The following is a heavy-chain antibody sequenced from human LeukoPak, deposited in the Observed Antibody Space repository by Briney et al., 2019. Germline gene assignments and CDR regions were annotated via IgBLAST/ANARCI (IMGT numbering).Heavy chain of an antibody. V-gene: IGHV3-30-3*01. CDR3: ARDSGVRYGDYWYVYYYGMDV. Sequence: GGSLRLSCAASGFTFSSYAMHWVRQAPGKGLEWVAVISYDGSNKYYADSVKGRFTISRDNSKNTLYLQMNSLRAEDTAVYYCARDSGVRYGDYWYVYYYGMDVWGQGTTVTVSS. CDR2: ISYDGSNK. J-gene: IGHJ6*02. CDR1: GFTFSSYA. D-gene: IGHD4-17*01.